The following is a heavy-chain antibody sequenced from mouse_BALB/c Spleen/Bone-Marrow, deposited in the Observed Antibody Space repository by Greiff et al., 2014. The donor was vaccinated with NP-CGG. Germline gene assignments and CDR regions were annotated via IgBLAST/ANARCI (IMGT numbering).Heavy chain of an antibody. D-gene: IGHD1-1*01. CDR3: ARWGYNGSGFAY. J-gene: IGHJ3*01. V-gene: IGHV3-2*02. CDR1: GYSITSDYA. Sequence: VQLKESGPGLVKPSQSLSLTCTVTGYSITSDYAWNWIRQFPGNKLEWMGYISYSGSTSYNPSLESRISITRDTSKNQFFLQLNSVTTEDTATYYCARWGYNGSGFAYWGQGTLVTVSA. CDR2: ISYSGST.